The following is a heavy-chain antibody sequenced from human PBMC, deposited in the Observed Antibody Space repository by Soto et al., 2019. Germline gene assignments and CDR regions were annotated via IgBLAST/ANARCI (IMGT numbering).Heavy chain of an antibody. D-gene: IGHD2-15*01. V-gene: IGHV4-4*02. J-gene: IGHJ4*02. CDR2: IYHSGST. Sequence: SETLSLTCAVSGGSISSSNWWSWVRQPPGKGLEWIGEIYHSGSTNYNPSLKSRVTISVDTSKNQFSLKLSSVTASATAGYYCARAEYCSGGSCYSGVYWDPGTLLTVSS. CDR1: GGSISSSNW. CDR3: ARAEYCSGGSCYSGVY.